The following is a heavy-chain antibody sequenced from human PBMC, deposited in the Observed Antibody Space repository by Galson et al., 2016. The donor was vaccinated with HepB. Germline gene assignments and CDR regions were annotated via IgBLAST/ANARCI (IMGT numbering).Heavy chain of an antibody. J-gene: IGHJ4*02. CDR2: VDPSDSYP. Sequence: QSGAEVKKPGESLRISCQGSGNDFTKYWINWVRQMPGKGLEWMGKVDPSDSYPNYSPSFQGHITMSADKSTTTVYLQWSSLKASDTAMYYCTRGSLIYSSNCSPFDSWGQGTLVTVSS. V-gene: IGHV5-10-1*01. CDR1: GNDFTKYW. D-gene: IGHD6-13*01. CDR3: TRGSLIYSSNCSPFDS.